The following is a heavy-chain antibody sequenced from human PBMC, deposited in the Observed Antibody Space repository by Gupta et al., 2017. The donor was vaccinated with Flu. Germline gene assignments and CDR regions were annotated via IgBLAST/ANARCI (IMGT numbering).Heavy chain of an antibody. V-gene: IGHV1-18*01. CDR2: ISPYNGNT. J-gene: IGHJ5*02. Sequence: QVHLVQSGAEVKKPGASVKVSCKATGYTFSDYGLSWVRQAPGQGLEWMGWISPYNGNTNYAQKFQGRVSMSTDTSTSTAYMEVRSLKSGDTAIYYCARSHYNVWSGFLNWLDPWGQGALVTVSS. CDR3: ARSHYNVWSGFLNWLDP. D-gene: IGHD3-3*01. CDR1: GYTFSDYG.